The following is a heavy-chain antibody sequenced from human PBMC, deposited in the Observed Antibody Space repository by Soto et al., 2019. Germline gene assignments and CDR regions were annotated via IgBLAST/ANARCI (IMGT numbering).Heavy chain of an antibody. CDR3: ARDPGIAAPDAFDI. J-gene: IGHJ3*02. D-gene: IGHD6-13*01. V-gene: IGHV3-66*01. Sequence: EVQLVESGGGLVQPGGSLRLSCAASGFTVSSNYMSWVRQAPGKGLEWVSVIYSGGSTYYADSVKGRFTISRDNSKNTLYLQMISLRAEDTAVYYCARDPGIAAPDAFDIWGQGTMVTVSS. CDR1: GFTVSSNY. CDR2: IYSGGST.